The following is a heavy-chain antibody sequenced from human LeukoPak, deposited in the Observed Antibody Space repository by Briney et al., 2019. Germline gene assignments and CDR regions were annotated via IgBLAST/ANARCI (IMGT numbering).Heavy chain of an antibody. V-gene: IGHV3-15*01. CDR2: IKSKTDGGTT. Sequence: PGGSLRLSCAASGFTFSNAWMSWVRQAPGKGLEWVGRIKSKTDGGTTDYAAPVKGRFAISRDDSKNTLYLQMNSLKTEDTAVYFCTTFSMLVVVIPDWGQGTLVTVSS. J-gene: IGHJ4*02. CDR1: GFTFSNAW. D-gene: IGHD3-22*01. CDR3: TTFSMLVVVIPD.